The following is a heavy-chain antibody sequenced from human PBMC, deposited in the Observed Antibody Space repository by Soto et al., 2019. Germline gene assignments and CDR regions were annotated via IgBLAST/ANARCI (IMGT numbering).Heavy chain of an antibody. V-gene: IGHV3-23*01. CDR2: ISGSGGST. CDR1: GFTFSSYA. Sequence: GGSLRLSCAASGFTFSSYAMSWVRQAPGKGLEWVSAISGSGGSTYYADSVRGRFTISRDNSKNALYLQMNSLRAEDTAVYYCGRTDIVASPAIRNNKYGMDVWGQGTTVTVSS. CDR3: GRTDIVASPAIRNNKYGMDV. D-gene: IGHD2-15*01. J-gene: IGHJ6*02.